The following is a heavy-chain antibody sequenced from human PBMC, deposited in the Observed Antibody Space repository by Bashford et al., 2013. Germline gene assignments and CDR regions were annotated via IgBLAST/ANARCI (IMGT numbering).Heavy chain of an antibody. J-gene: IGHJ6*01. CDR2: MSYSGTP. Sequence: SETLSLTCIVSNGSISSGNYYWSWIRQLPEKGLEWIGYMSYSGTPYYNLSLKRRVSISMDTSNNQFSLKVTSVRAEDTAVYYCARVGSGEYYGLDVWGQGTTVTVSS. CDR1: NGSISSGNYY. D-gene: IGHD6-19*01. CDR3: ARVGSGEYYGLDV. V-gene: IGHV4-31*03.